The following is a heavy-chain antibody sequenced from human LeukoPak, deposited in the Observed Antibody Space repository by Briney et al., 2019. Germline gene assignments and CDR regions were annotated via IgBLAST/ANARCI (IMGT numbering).Heavy chain of an antibody. V-gene: IGHV3-23*01. D-gene: IGHD1-26*01. CDR3: AIIYYSPRWFDP. Sequence: PGGSLRLSCAASGFTFSSYAMSWVRQAPGKGLEWVSAISGSGGSTYYADSVKGRFTISRDNSKNTLYLQMNSLRAEDTAVYYCAIIYYSPRWFDPWGQGTLVTVSS. CDR2: ISGSGGST. J-gene: IGHJ5*02. CDR1: GFTFSSYA.